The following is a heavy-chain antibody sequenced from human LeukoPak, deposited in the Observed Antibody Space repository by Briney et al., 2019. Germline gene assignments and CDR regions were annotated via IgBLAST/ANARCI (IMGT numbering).Heavy chain of an antibody. CDR1: GFTFSSYG. J-gene: IGHJ3*02. CDR3: AKDQAVPWGSYDYVWGSYRYTVSGAFDI. CDR2: ISYDGSNK. V-gene: IGHV3-30*18. Sequence: GGSLRLSCAASGFTFSSYGMHWVRQAPGKGLEWVAVISYDGSNKYYADSVKGRFTISRDNSKNTLYLQMNSLRAEDTAVYYCAKDQAVPWGSYDYVWGSYRYTVSGAFDIWGQGTMVTVSS. D-gene: IGHD3-16*02.